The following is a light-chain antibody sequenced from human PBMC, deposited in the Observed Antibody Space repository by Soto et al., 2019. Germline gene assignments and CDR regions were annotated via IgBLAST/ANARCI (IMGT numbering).Light chain of an antibody. V-gene: IGLV2-14*01. CDR2: DVS. CDR1: SSDVGGYNY. CDR3: SSYTSSSTRV. Sequence: QSALTQPASVSGSPGQSITISCLETSSDVGGYNYVSWYQQHPGKAPKLMIYDVSNRPSGVSNRFSGSKSGNTASLTISGLQAEDEADYYCSSYTSSSTRVFGGGTKLTVL. J-gene: IGLJ3*02.